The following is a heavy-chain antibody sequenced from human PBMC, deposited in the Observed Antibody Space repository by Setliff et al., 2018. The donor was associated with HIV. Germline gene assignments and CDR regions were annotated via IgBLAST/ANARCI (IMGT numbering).Heavy chain of an antibody. D-gene: IGHD2-21*01. J-gene: IGHJ6*02. CDR1: GGSISNSNYF. CDR2: AGSADYGGNA. V-gene: IGHV4-39*07. Sequence: SETLSLTCTVSGGSISNSNYFWDWIRQPPGKGLEWIGSAGSADYGGNAYYNPSLKSRVTISVETSKNQFSLKLTSVTAADTAVYYCARSYCGGGLCFRGLDRWGQGTKVTVSS. CDR3: ARSYCGGGLCFRGLDR.